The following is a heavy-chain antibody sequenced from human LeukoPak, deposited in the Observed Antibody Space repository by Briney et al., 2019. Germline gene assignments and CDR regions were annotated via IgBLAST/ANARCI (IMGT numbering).Heavy chain of an antibody. D-gene: IGHD2-2*03. Sequence: PGRSLRLSCAASGFTFSSYAMHWVRQAPGKGLGWVAVISDDGSNKYYADSVKGRFTISRDNSKNTLYLQMNSLRPEDTAVYYCARVDDLDAFDIWGQGTMVTVSS. CDR1: GFTFSSYA. V-gene: IGHV3-30*04. CDR3: ARVDDLDAFDI. CDR2: ISDDGSNK. J-gene: IGHJ3*02.